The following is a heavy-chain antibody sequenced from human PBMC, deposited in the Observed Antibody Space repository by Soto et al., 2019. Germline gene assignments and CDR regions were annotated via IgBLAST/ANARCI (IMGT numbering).Heavy chain of an antibody. D-gene: IGHD2-8*02. Sequence: QLQLQESGPGLVKPSETLSLTCSVSDDSINSDKYYWGWIRQPPGKGLEWIGSIYYRGNAYYNPSLQILVTITLNTSKSQFSLKLNSVTAADSAVYFCARLEVLATISYYFDFWGPGALVTVSS. CDR1: DDSINSDKYY. CDR3: ARLEVLATISYYFDF. CDR2: IYYRGNA. V-gene: IGHV4-39*01. J-gene: IGHJ4*02.